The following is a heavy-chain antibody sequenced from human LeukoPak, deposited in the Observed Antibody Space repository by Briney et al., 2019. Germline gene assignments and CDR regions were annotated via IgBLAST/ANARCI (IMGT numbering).Heavy chain of an antibody. J-gene: IGHJ3*02. CDR1: GFTFSSYW. CDR3: ATGVVVPAAGAFDI. V-gene: IGHV3-74*01. D-gene: IGHD2-2*01. Sequence: PGGSLRLSCAASGFTFSSYWMHWVCQAPGKGLVWVSRINSDGSSTSYADSVKGRFTISRDNAKNTLYLQMNSLRAEDTAVYYCATGVVVPAAGAFDIWGQGTMVTVSS. CDR2: INSDGSST.